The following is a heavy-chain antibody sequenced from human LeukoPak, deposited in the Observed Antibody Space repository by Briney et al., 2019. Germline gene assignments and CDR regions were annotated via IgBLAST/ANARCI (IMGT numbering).Heavy chain of an antibody. CDR1: GYTFTSYG. CDR2: INPNSGGT. Sequence: GASVKVSCKASGYTFTSYGISWVRQAPGQGLEWMGWINPNSGGTNYAQKFQGRVTMTRDTSISTAYMELSRLRSDDTAVYYCARATYYYGSGSYFGLDYWGQGTLVTVSS. CDR3: ARATYYYGSGSYFGLDY. J-gene: IGHJ4*02. D-gene: IGHD3-10*01. V-gene: IGHV1-2*02.